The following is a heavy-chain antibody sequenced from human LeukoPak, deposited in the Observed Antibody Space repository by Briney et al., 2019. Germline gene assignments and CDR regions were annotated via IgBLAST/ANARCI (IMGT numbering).Heavy chain of an antibody. V-gene: IGHV2-5*01. Sequence: SGPTLLNPTQTLMLTCTFSGFSLTTRGAGVGSIRQPPGKALEWLALIYWNDDKRYSPSLKSRLTLTKDTSKNHVVLTMTNMDPVDTATYYCARTWFGEFPGYFDYWGQGTLVTVSS. J-gene: IGHJ4*02. D-gene: IGHD3-10*01. CDR1: GFSLTTRGAG. CDR2: IYWNDDK. CDR3: ARTWFGEFPGYFDY.